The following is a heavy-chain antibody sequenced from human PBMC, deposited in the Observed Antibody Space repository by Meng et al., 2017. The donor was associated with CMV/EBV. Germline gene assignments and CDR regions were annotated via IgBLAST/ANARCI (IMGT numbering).Heavy chain of an antibody. CDR1: GLTFSSYA. V-gene: IGHV3-30-3*01. D-gene: IGHD6-13*01. CDR2: ISYDGSNK. CDR3: ARDGYSSSWYGPGYYYYYYGMDV. J-gene: IGHJ6*02. Sequence: GESLKISCAASGLTFSSYAMHWVRQAPGKGLEWVAVISYDGSNKYYADSVKGRFTISRDNSKNTLYLQMNSLRAEDTAVYYCARDGYSSSWYGPGYYYYYYGMDVWGQGTTVTVSS.